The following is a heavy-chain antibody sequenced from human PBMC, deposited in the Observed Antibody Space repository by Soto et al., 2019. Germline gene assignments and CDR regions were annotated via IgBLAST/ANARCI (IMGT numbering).Heavy chain of an antibody. Sequence: EVQLLESGGGLVQPGGSLRLSCAASGFTFGSYVMSWVRQTPGRGREWVSVITVSGDNTYYTDSVQGRFTISRDNSKSTLSLLMNSLRVEDTAIYYCAKGIAARLVDYWGQGTLVTVSS. CDR2: ITVSGDNT. J-gene: IGHJ4*02. D-gene: IGHD6-6*01. CDR3: AKGIAARLVDY. V-gene: IGHV3-23*01. CDR1: GFTFGSYV.